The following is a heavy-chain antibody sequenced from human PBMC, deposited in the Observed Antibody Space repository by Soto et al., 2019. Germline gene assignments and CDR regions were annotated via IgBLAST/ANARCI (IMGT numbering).Heavy chain of an antibody. CDR3: AKEVERLYDY. J-gene: IGHJ4*02. D-gene: IGHD5-12*01. CDR1: GFTFSSYA. V-gene: IGHV3-30-3*01. Sequence: QVQLVESGGGVVQPGRSLRLSCAASGFTFSSYAMHWVRQAPGKGLEWVAVISYDGSNKYYADSVKGRFTISRDNSKNTLYQQMNSLRAEDTAVYYCAKEVERLYDYWGQGTLVTVSS. CDR2: ISYDGSNK.